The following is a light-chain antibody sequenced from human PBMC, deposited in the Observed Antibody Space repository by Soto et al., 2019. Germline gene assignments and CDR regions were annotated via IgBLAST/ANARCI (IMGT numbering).Light chain of an antibody. CDR1: SSDVGDYNY. CDR2: EVS. V-gene: IGLV2-14*01. CDR3: SSYTSSSTPVV. J-gene: IGLJ2*01. Sequence: QSALTQPASVSGSPGQSITISCTGTSSDVGDYNYVSWYQQHPGKAPKLMIYEVSNRPSGVSNRFSGSKSGNTASLTVSGLQAEDEAYYYCSSYTSSSTPVVFGGGTKLTVL.